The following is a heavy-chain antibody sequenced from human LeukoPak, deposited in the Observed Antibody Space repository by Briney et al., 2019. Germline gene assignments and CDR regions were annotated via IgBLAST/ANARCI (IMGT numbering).Heavy chain of an antibody. CDR3: ARDGHGGNN. Sequence: SETLSLTCSFSGGSISSYYWSWIRQPPGKGLEWSGYIYYSGSTNYNPALKRRVTISVDTSKNQFSLKLRSLSGADPAVYSCARDGHGGNNWGQGPLVRVSS. J-gene: IGHJ4*02. CDR2: IYYSGST. V-gene: IGHV4-59*01. CDR1: GGSISSYY. D-gene: IGHD4-23*01.